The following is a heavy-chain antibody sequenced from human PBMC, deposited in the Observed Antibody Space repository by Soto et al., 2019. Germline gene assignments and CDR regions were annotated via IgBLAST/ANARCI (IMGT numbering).Heavy chain of an antibody. Sequence: ASVKASGTASGCTFTSYGISCVRQAPGQGLEWMGWISAYNGNTNYAQKLQGRVTMTTDTSTSTAYMELRSLRSDDTAVYYCARDIGRATRAFDIWGQGTMVTVSS. D-gene: IGHD1-26*01. V-gene: IGHV1-18*01. CDR1: GCTFTSYG. J-gene: IGHJ3*02. CDR3: ARDIGRATRAFDI. CDR2: ISAYNGNT.